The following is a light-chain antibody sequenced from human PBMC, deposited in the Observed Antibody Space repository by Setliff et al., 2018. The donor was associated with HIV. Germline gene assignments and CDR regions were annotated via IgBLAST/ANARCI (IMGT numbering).Light chain of an antibody. Sequence: AIRMTQSPSSFSASTGDRVTITCRASQDISNYLAWYQQKPGKAPKLLIYAASTLQSGVPSRFSGGGSGTDFNFTISCLQSEDYGTYFCQHYFDYPISFGRGTRLEIK. CDR1: QDISNY. CDR3: QHYFDYPIS. CDR2: AAS. V-gene: IGKV1-8*01. J-gene: IGKJ5*01.